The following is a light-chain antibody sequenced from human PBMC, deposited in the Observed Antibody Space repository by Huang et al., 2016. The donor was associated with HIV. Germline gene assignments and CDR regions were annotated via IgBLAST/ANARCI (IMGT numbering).Light chain of an antibody. V-gene: IGKV4-1*01. CDR2: WAS. CDR3: QQYFSTPT. Sequence: IVLTQSPESPSASLGERATINCKSSQSVLYKSDKRNYVAWYQEKPGQSPKLLIYWASTRQSGVPDRFRGSVSGTNFTLTIDSLQAEDVALYYCQQYFSTPTFGLGTKLEI. J-gene: IGKJ2*01. CDR1: QSVLYKSDKRNY.